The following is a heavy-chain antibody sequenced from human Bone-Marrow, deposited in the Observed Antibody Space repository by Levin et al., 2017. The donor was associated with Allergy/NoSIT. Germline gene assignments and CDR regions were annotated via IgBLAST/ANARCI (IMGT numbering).Heavy chain of an antibody. CDR3: AGYDTSAYHSPFDY. CDR2: ISGSGGNT. V-gene: IGHV3-23*01. J-gene: IGHJ4*02. CDR1: GFIFRNYA. D-gene: IGHD3-22*01. Sequence: GESLKISCAASGFIFRNYAMNWVRQAPGKGLEWVSQISGSGGNTHYADSVKGRFTISRDYSKNTLYLQMNSLRVEDTAVYYCAGYDTSAYHSPFDYWGQGTLVTVSS.